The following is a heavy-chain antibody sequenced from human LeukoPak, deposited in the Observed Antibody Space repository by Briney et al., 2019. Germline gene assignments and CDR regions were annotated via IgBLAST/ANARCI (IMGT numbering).Heavy chain of an antibody. CDR1: GYSFTSYW. V-gene: IGHV5-10-1*01. CDR2: IDPSDSYT. CDR3: ARLGSSTSAFDP. D-gene: IGHD2-2*01. J-gene: IGHJ5*02. Sequence: GESLKISCKGSGYSFTSYWISWVRQVPGKGLEWMGRIDPSDSYTNYSPSFQGHVTISADKSISTAYLQWSSLKASDTAMYYCARLGSSTSAFDPWGQGTLVTVSS.